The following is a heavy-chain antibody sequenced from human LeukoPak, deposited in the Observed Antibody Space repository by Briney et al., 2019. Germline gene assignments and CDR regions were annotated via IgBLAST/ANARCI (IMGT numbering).Heavy chain of an antibody. CDR3: AKVGFSEMEWLLYSDH. V-gene: IGHV3-23*01. CDR1: GLTFRSYA. Sequence: PGGSLRLSCAAPGLTFRSYAMSWVRQAPGKGLEWVSAISGSSGYTYYADSVKGRLTISRDNSKNALYLQMNSLRAEDTAVCYCAKVGFSEMEWLLYSDHWGQGTLVTVSS. D-gene: IGHD3-3*01. CDR2: ISGSSGYT. J-gene: IGHJ4*02.